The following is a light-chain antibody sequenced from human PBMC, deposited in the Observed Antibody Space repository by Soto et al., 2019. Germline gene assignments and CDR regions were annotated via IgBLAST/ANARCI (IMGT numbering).Light chain of an antibody. CDR1: ESLSYF. CDR3: QSYNDWPFA. J-gene: IGKJ2*01. V-gene: IGKV3-15*01. Sequence: EIVLTQSPATLSVSPGERVTLSCRASESLSYFLAWYQHKPGQSPRLLIYGVSTRVAGVPSRFSGRGSATDFTLTISSLPSEDFAVYYCQSYNDWPFAFGQGTKLEI. CDR2: GVS.